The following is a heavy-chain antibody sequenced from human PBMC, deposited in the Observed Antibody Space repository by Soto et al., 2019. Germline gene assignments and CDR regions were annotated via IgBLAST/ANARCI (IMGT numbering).Heavy chain of an antibody. Sequence: GGSLRLSCAASGFTFSSHWMHWVRQAPGKGLVWVSRINGDGSSTTYADSVKGRFTISRDNAKNTLHLQMNSLRAEDTAVYYCARSIGIDLDTWGKGTLFTVAS. CDR3: ARSIGIDLDT. CDR2: INGDGSST. D-gene: IGHD3-3*02. V-gene: IGHV3-74*01. CDR1: GFTFSSHW. J-gene: IGHJ5*02.